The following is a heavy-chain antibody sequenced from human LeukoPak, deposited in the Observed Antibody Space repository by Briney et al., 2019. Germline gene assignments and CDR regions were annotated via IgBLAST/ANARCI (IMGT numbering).Heavy chain of an antibody. Sequence: PSETLSLTCAVYGGSFSDYYWTWIRQPPGAGLEWIGEINHSGSTNYNPSLKSRVTMSVDTSKNQFSLKVTSVTAADTAVYYCARETAIGYFDLWGRGTLVTVSS. CDR1: GGSFSDYY. D-gene: IGHD2-2*02. J-gene: IGHJ2*01. V-gene: IGHV4-34*01. CDR2: INHSGST. CDR3: ARETAIGYFDL.